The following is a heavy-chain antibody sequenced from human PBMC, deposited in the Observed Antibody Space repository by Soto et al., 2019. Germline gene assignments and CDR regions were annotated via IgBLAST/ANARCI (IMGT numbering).Heavy chain of an antibody. CDR1: GGTFSSYT. D-gene: IGHD2-2*02. Sequence: ASVKVSCKASGGTFSSYTISWVRQAPGQGLEWMGRIIPILGIANYAQKFQGRVTITADKSTSTAYMELSSLRSEDTAVYYCARASLGYCRSTSCYTYFQHWGQGTLVTVSS. CDR2: IIPILGIA. CDR3: ARASLGYCRSTSCYTYFQH. J-gene: IGHJ1*01. V-gene: IGHV1-69*02.